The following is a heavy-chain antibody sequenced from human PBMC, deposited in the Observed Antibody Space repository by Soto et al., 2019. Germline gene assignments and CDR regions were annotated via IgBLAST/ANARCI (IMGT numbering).Heavy chain of an antibody. CDR1: GFTFSNAW. Sequence: EVQLVESGGGLVKPGGSLRLSCAASGFTFSNAWMSWVRQAPGKGLEWVGRIKSKTDGGTTDYAVPVKGRFTISRDDSKNTLYLQMNSLKTGDTAVYYCTARRVGAYYDFLRGYYTGGGWVDPWGQGTLVTVSS. D-gene: IGHD3-3*01. V-gene: IGHV3-15*01. J-gene: IGHJ5*02. CDR3: TARRVGAYYDFLRGYYTGGGWVDP. CDR2: IKSKTDGGTT.